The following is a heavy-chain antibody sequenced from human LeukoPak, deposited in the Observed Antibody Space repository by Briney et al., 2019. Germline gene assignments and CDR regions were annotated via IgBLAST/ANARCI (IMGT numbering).Heavy chain of an antibody. Sequence: ASVKVSCKASGYTFTSYDINWVRQATGQGLEWMGWMNPNSGNTGYAQKFQERVTITRDMSTSTAYMELSSLRSEDTAVYYCAAVGSVVRGDYFDYWGQGTLVTVSS. CDR3: AAVGSVVRGDYFDY. V-gene: IGHV1-8*03. D-gene: IGHD3-10*01. CDR1: GYTFTSYD. CDR2: MNPNSGNT. J-gene: IGHJ4*02.